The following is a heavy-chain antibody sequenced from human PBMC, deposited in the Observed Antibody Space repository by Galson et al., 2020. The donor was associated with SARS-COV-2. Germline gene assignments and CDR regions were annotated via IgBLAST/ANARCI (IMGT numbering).Heavy chain of an antibody. J-gene: IGHJ6*02. Sequence: SVKVSCKASGYTFTDYYIHWVRQAPGQGLEWMGWINPKSGGTNYAQQFEGRVTMTRDTSITTAYMELSRLRADDTAVYYCARLRYYDVLTGYIVDGWGQGTMVTVSS. V-gene: IGHV1-2*02. CDR2: INPKSGGT. CDR3: ARLRYYDVLTGYIVDG. D-gene: IGHD3-9*01. CDR1: GYTFTDYY.